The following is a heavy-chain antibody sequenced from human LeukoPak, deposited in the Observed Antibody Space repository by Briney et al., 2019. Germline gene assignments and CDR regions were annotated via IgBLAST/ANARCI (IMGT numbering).Heavy chain of an antibody. CDR3: AGEVAAAGTDASDY. V-gene: IGHV4-34*01. CDR1: GGSFSGYY. J-gene: IGHJ4*02. CDR2: INHSGST. D-gene: IGHD6-13*01. Sequence: SETLSLTCAVYGGSFSGYYWSWIRQPPGKGLEWIGEINHSGSTNYNPSLKSRVTISVDTSKNQFSLKLSSVTAADTAVYYCAGEVAAAGTDASDYWGQGILVTVSS.